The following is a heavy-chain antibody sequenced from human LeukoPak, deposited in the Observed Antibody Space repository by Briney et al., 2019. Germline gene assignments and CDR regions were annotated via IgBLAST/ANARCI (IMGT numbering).Heavy chain of an antibody. CDR2: ISGSGGST. CDR3: AKIIPAASLFDY. CDR1: GFRFSDYY. Sequence: GGSLRLSCAASGFRFSDYYLSWIRQVPGKGLEWVSAISGSGGSTYYADSVKGWFTISRDNSKNTLYLQMNSLRAEDTAVYYCAKIIPAASLFDYWGQGTLVTVSS. V-gene: IGHV3-23*01. J-gene: IGHJ4*02. D-gene: IGHD2-2*01.